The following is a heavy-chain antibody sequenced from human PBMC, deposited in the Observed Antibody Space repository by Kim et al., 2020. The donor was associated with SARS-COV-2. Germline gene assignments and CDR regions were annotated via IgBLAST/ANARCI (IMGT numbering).Heavy chain of an antibody. CDR1: GYTFTNYD. J-gene: IGHJ4*02. D-gene: IGHD3-16*02. CDR2: INTDTGNP. V-gene: IGHV7-4-1*02. CDR3: ARVIWGSYRYTDS. Sequence: ASVKVSCKASGYTFTNYDISWVRQAPGQGLEWMGWINTDTGNPTYAQAFTGRFVFSVDTSVSTTYLQISSLKAEDTALYYCARVIWGSYRYTDSWGQGTLVTVSS.